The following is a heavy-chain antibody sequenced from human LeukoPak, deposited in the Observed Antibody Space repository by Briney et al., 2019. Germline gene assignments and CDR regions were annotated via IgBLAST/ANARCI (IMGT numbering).Heavy chain of an antibody. CDR3: ARGSYGSGSYYNGNFDY. J-gene: IGHJ4*02. CDR2: IIPIFGTA. Sequence: ASVKVSCKASGGTFSSYAISWVRQAPGQGLEWMGGIIPIFGTANYAQKFQGRVTITTDESTSTAYMELSSLRSEDTAVYYCARGSYGSGSYYNGNFDYWGQGTLVTVSS. D-gene: IGHD3-10*01. CDR1: GGTFSSYA. V-gene: IGHV1-69*05.